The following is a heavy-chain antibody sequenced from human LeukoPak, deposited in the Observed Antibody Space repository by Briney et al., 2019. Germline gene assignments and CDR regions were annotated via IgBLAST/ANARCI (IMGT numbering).Heavy chain of an antibody. CDR1: GFTFSSYE. V-gene: IGHV3-48*03. Sequence: GGSLRLSCAASGFTFSSYEMNWVRQAPEKGLDWDSYITSCGSMVYYAESVKGRFTISRDNAKNSLYLQTISLRAEDSAVYYCTILGKAMVRDMFDCWGQGTLVTVSS. CDR2: ITSCGSMV. J-gene: IGHJ4*02. CDR3: TILGKAMVRDMFDC. D-gene: IGHD3-10*01.